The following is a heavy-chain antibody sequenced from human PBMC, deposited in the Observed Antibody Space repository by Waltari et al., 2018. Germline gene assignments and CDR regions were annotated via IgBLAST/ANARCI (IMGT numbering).Heavy chain of an antibody. CDR1: GGTFSSYA. D-gene: IGHD2-15*01. V-gene: IGHV1-69*14. CDR3: ARGGYCSGGSCYLRYYFDY. J-gene: IGHJ4*02. Sequence: QVQLVQSGAEVKKPGSLVKVSCKASGGTFSSYAISWVRQAPGQGLEWMGRIIPIFGTANYAQKFQGRVTITADKSTSTAYMELSSLRSEDTAVYYCARGGYCSGGSCYLRYYFDYWGQGTLVTVSS. CDR2: IIPIFGTA.